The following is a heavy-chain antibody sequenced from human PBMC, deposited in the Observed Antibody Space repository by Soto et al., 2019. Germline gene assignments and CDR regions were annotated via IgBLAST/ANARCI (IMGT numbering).Heavy chain of an antibody. CDR3: ARGLGSSWFFL. CDR1: GFTFCDYV. V-gene: IGHV3-48*01. J-gene: IGHJ5*02. CDR2: IDFDSSPI. D-gene: IGHD6-13*01. Sequence: GGSLRLSCAGSGFTFCDYVMAGVLQAPGKGLEWLSYIDFDSSPIRYADSVMGRFTVSRDNAKDSLYLQMNSLRPEDTAIYYCARGLGSSWFFLWGPGTLVTVSS.